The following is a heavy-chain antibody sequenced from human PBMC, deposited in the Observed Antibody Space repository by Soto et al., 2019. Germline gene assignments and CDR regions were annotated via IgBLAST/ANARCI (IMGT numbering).Heavy chain of an antibody. CDR3: ARPRRDYYYYYGMDV. Sequence: QVQLVESGGGVVQPGRSLRLSCAASGFTFSGYGMHWVRQAPGKGLEWVAVISNDALNKYYADSVKGRFAISRDDSRNTLYLQMNSLRAEDTAVYYCARPRRDYYYYYGMDVWGQGTTVTVYS. CDR1: GFTFSGYG. V-gene: IGHV3-30*03. CDR2: ISNDALNK. J-gene: IGHJ6*02.